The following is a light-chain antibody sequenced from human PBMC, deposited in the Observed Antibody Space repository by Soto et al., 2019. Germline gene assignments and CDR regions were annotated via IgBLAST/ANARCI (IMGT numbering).Light chain of an antibody. CDR2: DAS. CDR3: QRYNSVPRT. Sequence: DIQMTQSPSSLSASVGERVTITCRASQAISNYLAWYQQRPGQVPRLVIYDASTLQSGVPSRFSGGRSGTEFTLTISNLQPEDVATYYCQRYNSVPRTFGQGTKVEIK. CDR1: QAISNY. J-gene: IGKJ1*01. V-gene: IGKV1-27*01.